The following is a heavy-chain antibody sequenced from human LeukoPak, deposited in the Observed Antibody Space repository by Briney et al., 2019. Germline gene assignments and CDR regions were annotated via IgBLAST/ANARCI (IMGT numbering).Heavy chain of an antibody. V-gene: IGHV4-59*01. D-gene: IGHD2-15*01. J-gene: IGHJ6*03. CDR3: ASEGKDQHYYYYTDV. CDR1: GGSIRSYY. Sequence: SETLSLTCTISGGSIRSYYGSGIRQPPGKGLEWIGYIYYSGSTNYNPSLKSRVTISVDTSKNQFSLKLSSVTAADTAVYYCASEGKDQHYYYYTDVWGKGTTVTVSS. CDR2: IYYSGST.